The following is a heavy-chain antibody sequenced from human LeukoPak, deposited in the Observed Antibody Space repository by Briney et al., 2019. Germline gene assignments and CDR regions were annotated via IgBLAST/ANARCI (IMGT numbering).Heavy chain of an antibody. CDR2: ISAYNGNT. Sequence: ASVKVSCKASGYTFTSYGISWVRPAPGQGLEWMGWISAYNGNTNYAQKLQGRVTMTTDTSTSTAYMELRSLRSDDTAVYYCAREVLYVWGSYRYYGMDVWGQGTTVTVSS. J-gene: IGHJ6*02. CDR1: GYTFTSYG. CDR3: AREVLYVWGSYRYYGMDV. V-gene: IGHV1-18*01. D-gene: IGHD3-16*02.